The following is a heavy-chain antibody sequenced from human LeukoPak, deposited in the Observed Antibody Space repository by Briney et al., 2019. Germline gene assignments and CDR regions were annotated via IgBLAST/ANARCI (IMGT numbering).Heavy chain of an antibody. J-gene: IGHJ4*02. CDR1: GFTFSSYG. D-gene: IGHD3-22*01. CDR3: ARAAYSSGYSLDY. Sequence: PGRSLRLSCAASGFTFSSYGMHWVRQAPGKGLEWVAVISYDGSNKYYADSVKGRFTISRDNSKNTLYLQMNSLRAEDTAVYYCARAAYSSGYSLDYWGQGTLVTVSS. CDR2: ISYDGSNK. V-gene: IGHV3-30*03.